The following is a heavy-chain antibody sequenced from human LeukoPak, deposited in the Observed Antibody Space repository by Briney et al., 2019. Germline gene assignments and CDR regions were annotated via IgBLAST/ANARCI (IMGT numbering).Heavy chain of an antibody. Sequence: GGSLRLSCAASGFTFSSYWMNWVRQAPGKGLEWVSYISSSSSTIYYADSVKGRFTISRDNAKNSLYLQMNSLRAEDTAVYYCARDRGYYDSSGYRPFDYWGQGTLVTVSS. D-gene: IGHD3-22*01. CDR1: GFTFSSYW. J-gene: IGHJ4*02. V-gene: IGHV3-48*04. CDR2: ISSSSSTI. CDR3: ARDRGYYDSSGYRPFDY.